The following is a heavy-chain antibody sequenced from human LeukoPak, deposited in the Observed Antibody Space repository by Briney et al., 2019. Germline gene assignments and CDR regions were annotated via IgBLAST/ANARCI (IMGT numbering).Heavy chain of an antibody. CDR3: VRIYCTSTSCYGDSYYGMDV. J-gene: IGHJ6*02. Sequence: SETLSLTCTVSGDSISSSRHSWVWIRQPPGKRLEWIGSISYSGSTYYNPSLKTRVTMSVDTSENQFSLKLSSVTAADSTVYYCVRIYCTSTSCYGDSYYGMDVWGQGTTVTVSS. CDR1: GDSISSSRHS. V-gene: IGHV4-39*01. CDR2: ISYSGST. D-gene: IGHD2-2*01.